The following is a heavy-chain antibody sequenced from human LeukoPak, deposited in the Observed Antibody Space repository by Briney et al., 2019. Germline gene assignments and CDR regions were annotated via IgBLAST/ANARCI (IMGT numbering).Heavy chain of an antibody. D-gene: IGHD3-10*01. CDR2: IIPIFGTA. Sequence: VASVKVSCKASGGTFSSYAISWVRQAPGQGLEWMGGIIPIFGTANYAQKFQGRVTMTEDTSTDTAYMELSSLRSEDTAVYYCARVTNMVRAYYFDYWGQGTLVTVSS. J-gene: IGHJ4*01. V-gene: IGHV1-69*06. CDR1: GGTFSSYA. CDR3: ARVTNMVRAYYFDY.